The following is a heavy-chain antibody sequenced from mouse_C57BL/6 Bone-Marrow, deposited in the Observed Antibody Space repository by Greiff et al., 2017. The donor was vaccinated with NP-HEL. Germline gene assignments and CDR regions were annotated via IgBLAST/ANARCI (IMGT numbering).Heavy chain of an antibody. CDR2: IHPNSGST. Sequence: QVQLQQPGAELVKPGASVKLSCKASGYTFTSYWMHWVKQRPGQGLEWIGMIHPNSGSTNSNAKLKSKATLTGDKASSTAYMQLSSLTSEDTAVYYCASRGGDGYHSYWYLDVWGKGTTVTVAS. J-gene: IGHJ1*03. CDR1: GYTFTSYW. D-gene: IGHD2-3*01. CDR3: ASRGGDGYHSYWYLDV. V-gene: IGHV1-64*01.